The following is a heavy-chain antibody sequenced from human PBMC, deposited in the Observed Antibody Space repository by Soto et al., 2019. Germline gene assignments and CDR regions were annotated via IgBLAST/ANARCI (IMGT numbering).Heavy chain of an antibody. CDR1: GYTFTSEG. Sequence: QVQLGQSGAEVKKPGASVKVSCKASGYTFTSEGISWVRQAPGQGREWMGWISAYNGNTNYAQKFQGRVTMTTDTSPSPAYMELRSLRYDETAVYYCASLQDSGVVPAAMTSYYYYGMDVWGQGTTVTVSS. J-gene: IGHJ6*02. CDR2: ISAYNGNT. D-gene: IGHD2-2*01. V-gene: IGHV1-18*01. CDR3: ASLQDSGVVPAAMTSYYYYGMDV.